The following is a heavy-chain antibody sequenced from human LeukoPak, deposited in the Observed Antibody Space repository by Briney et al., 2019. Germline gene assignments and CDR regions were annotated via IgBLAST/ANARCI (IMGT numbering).Heavy chain of an antibody. CDR1: GYTFTGYY. CDR3: ARPRYSSGWYLGWFDP. Sequence: GASVKVSCKASGYTFTGYYMHWVRQAPGQGLEWMGWINPNSGGTNYAQKFQGRVTMTRDTSISTAYMELSRLRSDDTAVYYCARPRYSSGWYLGWFDPWGQGTLVTVSS. CDR2: INPNSGGT. V-gene: IGHV1-2*02. D-gene: IGHD6-19*01. J-gene: IGHJ5*02.